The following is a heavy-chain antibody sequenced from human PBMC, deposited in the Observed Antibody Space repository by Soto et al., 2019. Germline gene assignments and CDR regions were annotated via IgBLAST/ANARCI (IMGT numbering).Heavy chain of an antibody. J-gene: IGHJ5*02. Sequence: GSGPTLVNPTQTLTLTSTLSGFSLSTSGVGVGWIRQPPRKALEWLALIYWDDDKRYSPSLKSRLTITKDTSKNQVVLTMTNMDPVDTATYYCARVVPAAFQGVLNWFDPWGQGTLVTVSS. D-gene: IGHD2-2*01. CDR3: ARVVPAAFQGVLNWFDP. CDR1: GFSLSTSGVG. CDR2: IYWDDDK. V-gene: IGHV2-5*02.